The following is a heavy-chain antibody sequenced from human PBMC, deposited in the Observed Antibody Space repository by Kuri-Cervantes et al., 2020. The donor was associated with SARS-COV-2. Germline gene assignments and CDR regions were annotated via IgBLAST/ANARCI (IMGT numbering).Heavy chain of an antibody. CDR1: GFSLSTSGMR. V-gene: IGHV4-31*03. J-gene: IGHJ4*02. D-gene: IGHD3-10*01. Sequence: SGPTLVKPTQTLTLTCTFSGFSLSTSGMRVSWIRQHPGKGLEWIGYIYYSGSTNYNPSLKSRVTISVDTSKNQFSLKLSSVTAADTAVYYCARGLGFGEYPSGYWGQGTLVTVSS. CDR2: IYYSGST. CDR3: ARGLGFGEYPSGY.